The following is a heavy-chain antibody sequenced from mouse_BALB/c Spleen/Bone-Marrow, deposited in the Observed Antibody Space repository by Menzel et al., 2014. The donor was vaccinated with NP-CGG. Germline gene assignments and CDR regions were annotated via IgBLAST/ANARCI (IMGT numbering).Heavy chain of an antibody. Sequence: VQLKDSGPELVKPGASVKMSCKASGYTFTSYVMHWVKQKSGQGLEWIGYINPYNDGTKYNEKFKGKATLTPDKSSSTAYMELSSLTSEDSAVYYCARSMIGNYFDCWGQGTTLTVSS. CDR2: INPYNDGT. J-gene: IGHJ2*01. CDR1: GYTFTSYV. CDR3: ARSMIGNYFDC. D-gene: IGHD2-4*01. V-gene: IGHV1-14*01.